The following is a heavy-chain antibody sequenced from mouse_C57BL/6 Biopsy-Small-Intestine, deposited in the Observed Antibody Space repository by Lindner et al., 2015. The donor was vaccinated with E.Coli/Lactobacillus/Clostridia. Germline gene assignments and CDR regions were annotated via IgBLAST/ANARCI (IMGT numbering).Heavy chain of an antibody. CDR3: ARDPRLSARRELGF. D-gene: IGHD2-3*01. J-gene: IGHJ4*01. CDR1: GYMFTNYG. Sequence: SVKVSCKASGYMFTNYGISWVRQAPGQGLEWVGWISGYDGKTNYAQKFQDRVTVTTDTSTNTAFMELRRLRSDDTATYYCARDPRLSARRELGFWGQGTLVTVSS. CDR2: ISGYDGKT. V-gene: IGHV1S126*01.